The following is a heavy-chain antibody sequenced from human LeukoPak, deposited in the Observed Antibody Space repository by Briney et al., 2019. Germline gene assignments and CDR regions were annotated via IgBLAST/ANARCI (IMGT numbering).Heavy chain of an antibody. CDR3: ARTPRSGYPNYYYYTYG. V-gene: IGHV4-59*01. Sequence: PSETLSLTGTVSGGSSSGYYWSWLRPPPGKGLGGGGYIYNSGSPNYKPSRQSRITISVYTSKNQFSLRLNSVTAADTAVYYCARTPRSGYPNYYYYTYGWGKGTTVTASS. D-gene: IGHD3-22*01. CDR2: IYNSGSP. CDR1: GGSSSGYY. J-gene: IGHJ6*03.